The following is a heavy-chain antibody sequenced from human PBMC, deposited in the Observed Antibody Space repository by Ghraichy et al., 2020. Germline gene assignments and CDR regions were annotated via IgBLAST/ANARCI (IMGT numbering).Heavy chain of an antibody. V-gene: IGHV4-39*01. J-gene: IGHJ4*02. CDR3: ARKPAVTRSYDY. CDR2: IFYTGIA. D-gene: IGHD4-17*01. Sequence: SQTPSLTCTVTGGPIRDSSYFWDWIRQSPGKGLEWIGAIFYTGIAYYNPSLKTRVTMSVDTSLNQFSLNLSSVTAADTAVYYCARKPAVTRSYDYWGQGTLVTVSS. CDR1: GGPIRDSSYF.